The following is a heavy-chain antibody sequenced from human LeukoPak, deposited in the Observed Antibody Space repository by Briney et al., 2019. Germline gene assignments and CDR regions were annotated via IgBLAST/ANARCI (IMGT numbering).Heavy chain of an antibody. Sequence: ASVKVSCKASGYTFTSYGISWERQAPGQGLEWMGWISVYNGNINYAQKLQGRVTMTTDTSTSTAYMELRSLRSDDTAVYYCARGPRYDFWSDWGQGTLVTVSS. CDR3: ARGPRYDFWSD. J-gene: IGHJ4*02. V-gene: IGHV1-18*01. CDR1: GYTFTSYG. D-gene: IGHD3-3*01. CDR2: ISVYNGNI.